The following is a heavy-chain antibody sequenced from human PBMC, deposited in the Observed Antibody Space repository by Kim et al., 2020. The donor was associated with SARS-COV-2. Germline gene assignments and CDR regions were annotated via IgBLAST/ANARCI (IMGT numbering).Heavy chain of an antibody. CDR3: ARERQYYYGSGSRYYFDY. CDR2: IYHSGST. Sequence: SETLSLTCAVSGGSISSSNWWSWVRQPPGKGLEWIGEIYHSGSTNYNPSLKSRVTISVDKSKNQFSLKLSSVTAADTAVYYCARERQYYYGSGSRYYFDYWGQGTLVTVSS. D-gene: IGHD3-10*01. V-gene: IGHV4-4*02. CDR1: GGSISSSNW. J-gene: IGHJ4*02.